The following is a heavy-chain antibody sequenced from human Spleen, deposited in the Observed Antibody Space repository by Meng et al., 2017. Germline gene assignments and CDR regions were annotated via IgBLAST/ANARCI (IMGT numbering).Heavy chain of an antibody. D-gene: IGHD1-14*01. CDR2: INTATGNP. CDR1: GYTFTTYA. CDR3: ARDDNGAPDY. Sequence: QVQLVQSGSELKKPGASVKVSCQASGYTFTTYAMNWVRQAPGQGLEWMGWINTATGNPIYAQGFTGRFVFSLNTSVSTASLQISSLKAEDTAMYYCARDDNGAPDYWGQGTLVTVSS. V-gene: IGHV7-4-1*02. J-gene: IGHJ4*02.